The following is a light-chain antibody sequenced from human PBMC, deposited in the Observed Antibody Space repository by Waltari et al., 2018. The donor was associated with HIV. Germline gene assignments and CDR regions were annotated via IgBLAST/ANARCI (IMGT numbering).Light chain of an antibody. Sequence: EIVRTQSPATLSVSQGERATFSCRTSKSVSSNLSWDPQKPGQVPRLRIYGASTRATGIPARFSCSVSGTEFTLTISSLQSEDFTVYYCQQYDNWPPLTFGGGTKVELK. CDR3: QQYDNWPPLT. V-gene: IGKV3-15*01. CDR1: KSVSSN. CDR2: GAS. J-gene: IGKJ4*01.